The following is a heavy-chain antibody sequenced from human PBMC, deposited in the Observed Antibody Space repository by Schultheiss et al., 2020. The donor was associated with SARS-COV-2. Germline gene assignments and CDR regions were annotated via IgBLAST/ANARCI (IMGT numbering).Heavy chain of an antibody. CDR3: ARESGSYSDY. CDR2: IFTGGST. J-gene: IGHJ4*01. CDR1: GGSISSGSYY. V-gene: IGHV4-61*02. Sequence: SETLSLTCTVSGGSISSGSYYWSWIRQPAGKGLEWIGRIFTGGSTNLNPSLKSRVTISVDTSKNQFSLKLSSVTAADTAVYYCARESGSYSDYWGHGTLVTVSS. D-gene: IGHD1-26*01.